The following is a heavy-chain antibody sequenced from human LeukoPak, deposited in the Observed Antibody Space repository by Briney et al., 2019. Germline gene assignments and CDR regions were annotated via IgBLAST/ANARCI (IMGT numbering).Heavy chain of an antibody. CDR2: IYTSGST. J-gene: IGHJ4*02. D-gene: IGHD4-11*01. CDR3: ARDFLLQSEGLFDY. V-gene: IGHV4-4*07. CDR1: GGSISSYY. Sequence: PSETLSLTCTVSGGSISSYYWSWIRQPAGKGLEWIGRIYTSGSTNYNPSLKSRVTMSVDTSKNQFSLRLNSVTAADTAVYYCARDFLLQSEGLFDYWGQGTLVTVSS.